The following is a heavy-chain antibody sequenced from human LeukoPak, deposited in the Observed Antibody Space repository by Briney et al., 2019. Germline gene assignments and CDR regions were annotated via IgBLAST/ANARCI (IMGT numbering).Heavy chain of an antibody. CDR2: INNSGST. J-gene: IGHJ4*02. CDR3: ARRRYYGSGIYYNVPWRY. D-gene: IGHD3-10*01. CDR1: GGSFSGYY. Sequence: PSETLSLTCAVYGGSFSGYYWSWIRQPPGKGLEWIGEINNSGSTNYNPSLKSRVTISVDTSKNQFSLKLSTVTAADTAVYYCARRRYYGSGIYYNVPWRYWGQGTLVTVSS. V-gene: IGHV4-34*01.